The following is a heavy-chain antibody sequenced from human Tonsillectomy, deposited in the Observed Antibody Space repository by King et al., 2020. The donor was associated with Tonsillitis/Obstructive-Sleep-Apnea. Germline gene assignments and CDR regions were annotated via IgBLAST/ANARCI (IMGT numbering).Heavy chain of an antibody. D-gene: IGHD6-13*01. Sequence: VQLQQWGAGLLKPSETLSLTCAVYGGSFSGYYWSWIRQPPGKGLEWIGEINHTGSTNYNPSLKSRVTISVDTSKNQFSLKLSSVTAADTAVYYCARVYSQQLVKRGNWFDPWGQGTLVTVSS. V-gene: IGHV4-34*01. CDR1: GGSFSGYY. J-gene: IGHJ5*02. CDR2: INHTGST. CDR3: ARVYSQQLVKRGNWFDP.